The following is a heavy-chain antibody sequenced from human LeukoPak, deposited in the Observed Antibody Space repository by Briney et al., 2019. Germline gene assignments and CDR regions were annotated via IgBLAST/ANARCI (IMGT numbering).Heavy chain of an antibody. D-gene: IGHD3-22*01. CDR1: GGTFSSYA. V-gene: IGHV1-69*05. CDR3: ARKGGYYYWFDP. J-gene: IGHJ5*02. CDR2: IIPIFGTA. Sequence: SVKVSCNASGGTFSSYAISWVRQAPGQGLEWVGRIIPIFGTANYAQKFQGRVTITTDESTSTAYMELSSLRSEDTAVYYCARKGGYYYWFDPWGQGTLVTVSS.